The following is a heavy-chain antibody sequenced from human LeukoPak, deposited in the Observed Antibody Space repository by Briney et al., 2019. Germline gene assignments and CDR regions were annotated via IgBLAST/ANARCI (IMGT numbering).Heavy chain of an antibody. CDR2: IYYSGST. Sequence: SETLSLTCTVSGGSISSSSYYWGWIRQPPGKGLEWIGSIYYSGSTYYNPSLKSRVTISVDTSKNQFSLKLSSVTAADTAVYYCARDKYYYDSSGYHDYWGQGTLVTVSS. CDR3: ARDKYYYDSSGYHDY. J-gene: IGHJ4*02. V-gene: IGHV4-39*07. CDR1: GGSISSSSYY. D-gene: IGHD3-22*01.